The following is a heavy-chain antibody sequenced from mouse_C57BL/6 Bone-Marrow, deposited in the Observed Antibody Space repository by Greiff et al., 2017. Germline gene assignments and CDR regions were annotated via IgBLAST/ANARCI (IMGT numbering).Heavy chain of an antibody. CDR2: ISSGSSTI. D-gene: IGHD1-1*01. J-gene: IGHJ4*01. CDR1: GFTFSDYG. CDR3: AGGGSSPYYAMDY. Sequence: DVKLQESGGGLVKPGGSLKLSCAASGFTFSDYGMHWVRQAPEKGLEWVAYISSGSSTIYYADTVKGRFTISRDNAKNTLFLQMTSLRSEDTAMYYCAGGGSSPYYAMDYWGQGTSVTVSS. V-gene: IGHV5-17*01.